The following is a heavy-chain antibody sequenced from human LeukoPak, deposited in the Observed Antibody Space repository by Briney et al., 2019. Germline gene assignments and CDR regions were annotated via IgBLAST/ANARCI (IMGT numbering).Heavy chain of an antibody. V-gene: IGHV4-34*01. D-gene: IGHD3-9*01. Sequence: PSETLSLTCAVYGGSFSGYYWSWIRQPPGKGLEWIGEINHSGSTNYNPSLKSRVTISVDTSKNQFSLKLSSVTAADTAVYYCARVRKDYDILTGYYNGYNWFDPWGQGTLVTVSS. CDR1: GGSFSGYY. CDR3: ARVRKDYDILTGYYNGYNWFDP. J-gene: IGHJ5*02. CDR2: INHSGST.